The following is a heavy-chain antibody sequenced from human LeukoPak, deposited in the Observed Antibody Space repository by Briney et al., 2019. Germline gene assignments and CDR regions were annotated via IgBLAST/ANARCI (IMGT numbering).Heavy chain of an antibody. D-gene: IGHD1-1*01. Sequence: GGARKISCKGSGYSFTSYWIGWVRQLPGKGLEWMGIIYPGESDTRYSPSSQGQGTISADKSISTAYLQWSSLKASDTAMYSCPRQATSTQLPNWSFDLWGRGTLVTVSS. CDR3: PRQATSTQLPNWSFDL. V-gene: IGHV5-51*01. CDR1: GYSFTSYW. J-gene: IGHJ2*01. CDR2: IYPGESDT.